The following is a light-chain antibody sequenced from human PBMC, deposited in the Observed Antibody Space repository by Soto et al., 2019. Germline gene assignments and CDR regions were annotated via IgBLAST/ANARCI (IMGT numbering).Light chain of an antibody. CDR2: DAS. CDR3: QQYNSYPYP. J-gene: IGKJ2*01. Sequence: DIQMTQSPSTLSASVGDRVTITCRASQSISSWLAWYQQKPGKAPKLLIYDASSLESGVPSRFSGSGSGTEFTLTIRRLQPDAFATYYCQQYNSYPYPFGQGTKLDI. V-gene: IGKV1-5*01. CDR1: QSISSW.